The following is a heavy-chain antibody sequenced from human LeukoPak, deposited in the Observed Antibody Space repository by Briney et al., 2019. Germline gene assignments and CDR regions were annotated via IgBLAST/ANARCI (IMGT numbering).Heavy chain of an antibody. V-gene: IGHV1-46*01. CDR2: INPSGGST. Sequence: GASVKVSCKASGYTFTSYYMHWVRQAPGQGLEWMGIINPSGGSTSYAQKFQGRVTITADESTSTAYMELSSLRSEDTAVYYCARKGYCSSTSCYYYGMDVWGQGTTVTVSS. J-gene: IGHJ6*02. CDR1: GYTFTSYY. D-gene: IGHD2-2*01. CDR3: ARKGYCSSTSCYYYGMDV.